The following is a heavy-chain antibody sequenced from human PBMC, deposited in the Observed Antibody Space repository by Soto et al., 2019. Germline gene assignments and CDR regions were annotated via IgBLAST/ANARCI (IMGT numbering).Heavy chain of an antibody. Sequence: GSVKESFKASGDPFTRHGLTLVRQAPGQGPEWMGWITVGSGNTHYAQKFQGRVSMNTDTSTSTAYMELWSLRSDDTAVYYCARPSSYGSYYYFDRWGQGTTVTVSS. J-gene: IGHJ4*02. CDR2: ITVGSGNT. CDR1: GDPFTRHG. V-gene: IGHV1-18*04. D-gene: IGHD1-26*01. CDR3: ARPSSYGSYYYFDR.